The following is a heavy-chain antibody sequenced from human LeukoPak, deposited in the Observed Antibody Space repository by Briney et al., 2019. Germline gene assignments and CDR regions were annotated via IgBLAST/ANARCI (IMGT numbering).Heavy chain of an antibody. Sequence: PGGSLRLSCAASGFTFSRCEMNWVRQAPGEGLEWVSYISNDGRTIFYAGSVRGRFSISRDNAKNSVYLQMNSLRDEDTAVYYYAGRIGNARFDQWGRGTLVTVSS. J-gene: IGHJ4*02. CDR1: GFTFSRCE. CDR2: ISNDGRTI. CDR3: AGRIGNARFDQ. V-gene: IGHV3-48*03. D-gene: IGHD1-1*01.